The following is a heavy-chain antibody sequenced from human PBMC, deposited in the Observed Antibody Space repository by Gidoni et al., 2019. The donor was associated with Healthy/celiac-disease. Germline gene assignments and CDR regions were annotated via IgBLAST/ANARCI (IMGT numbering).Heavy chain of an antibody. D-gene: IGHD2-2*01. CDR1: GFTFSSYA. CDR2: ISGSGGSI. V-gene: IGHV3-23*01. J-gene: IGHJ4*02. CDR3: AKREGLKGVPADKRFDC. Sequence: EVQLLESGGGLVQPGGSLRLSCAASGFTFSSYALRWIRQAPGKGLEWVSSISGSGGSIYYADSVKGRFTISRDNSKNTLYLQMNSLRAEDTAVYYCAKREGLKGVPADKRFDCWGQGTLVTVSS.